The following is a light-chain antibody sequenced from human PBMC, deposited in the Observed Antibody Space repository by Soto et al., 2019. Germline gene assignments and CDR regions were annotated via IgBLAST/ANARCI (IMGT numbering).Light chain of an antibody. CDR1: SSDIGAYNF. CDR3: LSYTTRTTLV. J-gene: IGLJ2*01. Sequence: QSALTQPASVSGSPGQSITISCTGTSSDIGAYNFVSWYQQHPGKAPKLMIYEVSNRPSGVSNRFSGSKSGNTASLTISGLQAEDEADYYCLSYTTRTTLVFGGGTKLT. CDR2: EVS. V-gene: IGLV2-14*01.